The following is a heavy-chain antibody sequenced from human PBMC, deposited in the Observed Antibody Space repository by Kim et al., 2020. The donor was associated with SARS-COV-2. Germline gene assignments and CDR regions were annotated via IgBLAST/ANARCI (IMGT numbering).Heavy chain of an antibody. CDR3: ARVAGYCSSTSCYDYFDY. D-gene: IGHD2-2*03. Sequence: QGRVTITRDTSASTAYMELSSLRSEDTAVYYCARVAGYCSSTSCYDYFDYWGQGTLVTVSS. V-gene: IGHV1-3*01. J-gene: IGHJ4*02.